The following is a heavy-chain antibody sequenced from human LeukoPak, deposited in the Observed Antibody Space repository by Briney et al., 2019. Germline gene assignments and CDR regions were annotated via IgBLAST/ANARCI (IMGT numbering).Heavy chain of an antibody. V-gene: IGHV1-18*01. CDR2: ISAYNGNT. J-gene: IGHJ5*02. CDR3: ARGGRYCSGGSCRSWFDP. CDR1: GYTFTSYG. D-gene: IGHD2-15*01. Sequence: ASVKVSCKASGYTFTSYGISWVRQAPGQGLEWMGWISAYNGNTNYAQKLQGRVTMTTDTSTSTAYMELRSLRSDDTAVYYCARGGRYCSGGSCRSWFDPWGQGTLVTVSS.